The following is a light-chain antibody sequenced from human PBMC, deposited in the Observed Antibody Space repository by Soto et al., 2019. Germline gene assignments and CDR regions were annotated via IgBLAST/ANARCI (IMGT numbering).Light chain of an antibody. CDR3: TSFTSRHTYV. Sequence: QSVLTQPASVSGSPGQSITISCTGTSSDVVGYNYVSWYQQHPDKAPRLMIYDVSNRPSGVSDRFSGSKSGDTASLTISGLQAEDEADYYCTSFTSRHTYVFGTGTKVTVL. CDR1: SSDVVGYNY. J-gene: IGLJ1*01. CDR2: DVS. V-gene: IGLV2-14*03.